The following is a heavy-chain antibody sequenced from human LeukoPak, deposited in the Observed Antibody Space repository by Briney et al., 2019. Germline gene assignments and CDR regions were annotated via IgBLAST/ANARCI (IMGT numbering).Heavy chain of an antibody. V-gene: IGHV1-69*05. CDR3: ARGLGSLAAAGTIRWYYYYYMDV. Sequence: ASVKVSCTASGGTFSSYAISWVRQAPGQGLEWMGGIIPIFGTANYAQKFQGRVTITTDESTSTAYMELSSLRSEDTAVYYCARGLGSLAAAGTIRWYYYYYMDVWGKGTTVTVSS. CDR2: IIPIFGTA. CDR1: GGTFSSYA. D-gene: IGHD6-13*01. J-gene: IGHJ6*03.